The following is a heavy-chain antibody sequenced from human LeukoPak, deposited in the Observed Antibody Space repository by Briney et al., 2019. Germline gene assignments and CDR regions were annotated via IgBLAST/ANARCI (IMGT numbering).Heavy chain of an antibody. V-gene: IGHV4-39*02. J-gene: IGHJ6*03. CDR1: GGSISSSSYF. Sequence: SETLSLTCTVSGGSISSSSYFWGWIRQPPGKGLEWIGNIYYSGSTYYNPSLKSPVTISVDTSRNQFSLNLTSVTAADTAVFYCARDHPRFLGWFGELSISGYYYYYYMDVWGKGTTVTISS. CDR3: ARDHPRFLGWFGELSISGYYYYYYMDV. D-gene: IGHD3-10*01. CDR2: IYYSGST.